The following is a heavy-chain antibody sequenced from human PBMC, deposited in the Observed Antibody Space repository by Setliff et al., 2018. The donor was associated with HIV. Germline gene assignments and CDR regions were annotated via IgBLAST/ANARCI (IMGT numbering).Heavy chain of an antibody. Sequence: SVKVSCKASGGAFSGYALSWVRQAPGQGLEWMGGLIPILGIEQYAQKFHGRVTSSADTSTTTAYLEVSSLQSEETAVYYCAKGYYHDSRGYPTGPAFDIWGQGTMVTVSS. V-gene: IGHV1-69*10. D-gene: IGHD3-22*01. CDR1: GGAFSGYA. J-gene: IGHJ3*02. CDR3: AKGYYHDSRGYPTGPAFDI. CDR2: LIPILGIE.